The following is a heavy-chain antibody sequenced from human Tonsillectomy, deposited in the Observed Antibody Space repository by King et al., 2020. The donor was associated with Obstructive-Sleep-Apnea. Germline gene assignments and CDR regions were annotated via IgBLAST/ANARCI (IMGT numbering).Heavy chain of an antibody. CDR1: GFTFGDYA. V-gene: IGHV3-49*03. J-gene: IGHJ3*02. CDR2: IRSKAYGGTT. D-gene: IGHD6-13*01. CDR3: TRDRTGIAAAGRDAFDI. Sequence: VQLVESGGGLVQPGRSLRLSCTASGFTFGDYAMSWFRQAPGTGLEWVGCIRSKAYGGTTEYAASVKGRFTISRDDSKSIAYLQMNSLKTEDTAVYYCTRDRTGIAAAGRDAFDIWGQGPMVTVSS.